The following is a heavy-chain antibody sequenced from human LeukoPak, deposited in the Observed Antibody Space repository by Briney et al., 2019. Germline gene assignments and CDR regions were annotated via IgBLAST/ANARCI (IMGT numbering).Heavy chain of an antibody. CDR1: GYTLTELS. V-gene: IGHV1-24*01. CDR2: FDPEDGET. D-gene: IGHD1-26*01. J-gene: IGHJ4*02. Sequence: ASVKVSCKVSGYTLTELSMHWVRQAPGEGLEWMGGFDPEDGETIYAQKFQGRVTMTEDTSTDTAYMELSSLRSEDTAVYYCATLKWELNIFDYWGQGTLVTVSS. CDR3: ATLKWELNIFDY.